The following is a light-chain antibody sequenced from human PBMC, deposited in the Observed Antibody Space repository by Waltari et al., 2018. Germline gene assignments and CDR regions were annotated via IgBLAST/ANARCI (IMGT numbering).Light chain of an antibody. CDR3: QHYNNWPTWT. V-gene: IGKV3-15*01. J-gene: IGKJ1*01. CDR2: GAS. CDR1: QSVSSN. Sequence: EIVMTQSPATLSVSPGERATLSCRASQSVSSNLAWYQQKPGQAPRLLIYGASTRATGIPARFSGSGSGTKFTLTISSLQSEDFAVYYCQHYNNWPTWTFGQGTKEQIK.